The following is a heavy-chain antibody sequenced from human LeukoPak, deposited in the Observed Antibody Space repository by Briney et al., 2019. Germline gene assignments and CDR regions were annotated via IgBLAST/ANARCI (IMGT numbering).Heavy chain of an antibody. CDR2: IYYSGST. CDR1: GGSISSYY. J-gene: IGHJ4*02. Sequence: SXTLSLTCTVSGGSISSYYRSWIRQPPGKGLEWIGYIYYSGSTNYNPSLKSRVTISVDTSKNQFSLKLSSVTAADTAVYYCARAIVATIWAHFDYWGQGTLVTVSS. V-gene: IGHV4-59*01. CDR3: ARAIVATIWAHFDY. D-gene: IGHD5-12*01.